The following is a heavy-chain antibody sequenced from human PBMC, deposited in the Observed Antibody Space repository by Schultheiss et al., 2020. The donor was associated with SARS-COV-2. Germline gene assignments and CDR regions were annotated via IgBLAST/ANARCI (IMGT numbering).Heavy chain of an antibody. CDR1: GFTFSNAW. CDR3: ARVERGVYYYYGMDV. J-gene: IGHJ6*02. V-gene: IGHV3-15*05. CDR2: IKSKTDGGTT. Sequence: GGSLRLSCAASGFTFSNAWMSWVRQAPGKGLEWVGRIKSKTDGGTTDYAAPVKGRFTISRDDSKNTLYLQMNSLRAEDTAVYYCARVERGVYYYYGMDVWGQGTTVTGSS. D-gene: IGHD1-26*01.